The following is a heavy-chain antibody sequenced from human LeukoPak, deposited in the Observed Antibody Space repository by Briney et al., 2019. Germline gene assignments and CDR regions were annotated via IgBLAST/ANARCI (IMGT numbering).Heavy chain of an antibody. Sequence: ASVEVSCKASGYTFTGYYMHWVRQAPGQGLEWMGWINPNSGGTNYAQKFQGRVTMTRDTSISTAYMELSRLRSDDTAVFYCARDKYGSGSYLDYWGQGTLVTVSS. CDR2: INPNSGGT. D-gene: IGHD3-10*01. CDR1: GYTFTGYY. J-gene: IGHJ4*02. V-gene: IGHV1-2*02. CDR3: ARDKYGSGSYLDY.